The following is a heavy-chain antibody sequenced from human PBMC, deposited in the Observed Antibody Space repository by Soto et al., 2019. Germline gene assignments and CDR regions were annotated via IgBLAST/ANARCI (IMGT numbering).Heavy chain of an antibody. J-gene: IGHJ6*02. CDR1: EFTVSSNY. V-gene: IGHV3-53*01. CDR2: IDTAGRA. CDR3: ARGATYYDFWSGHYTSYTYYGMDV. D-gene: IGHD3-3*01. Sequence: EVQLVESGGGLIQPGGSLRVSCAASEFTVSSNYMTWVRQAPGKGLEWVSVIDTAGRANYAESVKGRFTKSRDNSKNTLYLQMNSLRVEDTAVYYCARGATYYDFWSGHYTSYTYYGMDVWGQGTTVTVS.